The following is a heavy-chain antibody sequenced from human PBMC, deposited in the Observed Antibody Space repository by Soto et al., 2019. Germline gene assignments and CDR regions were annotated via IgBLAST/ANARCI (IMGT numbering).Heavy chain of an antibody. J-gene: IGHJ1*01. CDR3: AREENCSGGTCYSEYFHR. Sequence: ASVKVSCKGSGYLFTAYSMHWVRLSPGQGLEWMGVVNPSGSSTKYAQNFQGRVTMTRDTSTTTIYMELSSLRSDDTAIYYCAREENCSGGTCYSEYFHRWGQGTLVTVS. CDR1: GYLFTAYS. D-gene: IGHD2-15*01. CDR2: VNPSGSST. V-gene: IGHV1-46*01.